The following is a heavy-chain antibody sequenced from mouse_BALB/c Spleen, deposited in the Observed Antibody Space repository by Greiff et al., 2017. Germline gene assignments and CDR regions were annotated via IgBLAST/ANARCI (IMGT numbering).Heavy chain of an antibody. CDR2: FYPGSGSI. CDR1: GYTFTEYI. Sequence: VKLVESGAELVKPGASVKLSCKASGYTFTEYIIHWVKQRSGQGLEWIGWFYPGSGSIKYNEKFKDKATLTADKSSSTVYMELSRLTSEDSAVYFCARHEEGYGSSYSWFAYWGQGTLVTVSA. J-gene: IGHJ3*01. CDR3: ARHEEGYGSSYSWFAY. D-gene: IGHD1-1*01. V-gene: IGHV1-62-2*01.